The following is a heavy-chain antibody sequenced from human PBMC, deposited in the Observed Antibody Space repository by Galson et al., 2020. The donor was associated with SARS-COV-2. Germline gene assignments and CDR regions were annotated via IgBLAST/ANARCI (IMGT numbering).Heavy chain of an antibody. Sequence: SGPTLVKPTQTLTLTCTFSGFSLSTSGMCVSWIRQPPGKALEWLALIDWENDEYYSPSLRTRLTISKDPSKDQVVFTMTNMDPVDTATYYCARIWGVTGFMDVWGKGTTVTVSS. D-gene: IGHD1-20*01. V-gene: IGHV2-70*01. CDR2: IDWENDE. CDR3: ARIWGVTGFMDV. J-gene: IGHJ6*03. CDR1: GFSLSTSGMC.